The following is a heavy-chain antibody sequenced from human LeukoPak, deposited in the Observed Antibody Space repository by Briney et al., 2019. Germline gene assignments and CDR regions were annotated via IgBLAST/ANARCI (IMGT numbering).Heavy chain of an antibody. CDR3: ARAPGNIVVVPAANVYWFDP. CDR2: IYYSGST. CDR1: GGSISSYY. V-gene: IGHV4-59*12. J-gene: IGHJ5*02. Sequence: PSETLSLTCPVSGGSISSYYWSWIRQPPGKGLEWIGYIYYSGSTNYNPSLKSRVTISVDTSKNQFSLKLSSVTAADTAVYYCARAPGNIVVVPAANVYWFDPWGQGTLVTVSS. D-gene: IGHD2-2*01.